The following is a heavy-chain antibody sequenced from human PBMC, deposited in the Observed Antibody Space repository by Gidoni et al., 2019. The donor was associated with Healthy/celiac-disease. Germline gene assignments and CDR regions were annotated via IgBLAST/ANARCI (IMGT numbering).Heavy chain of an antibody. V-gene: IGHV3-30*02. CDR2: IRYDGSNK. J-gene: IGHJ4*02. Sequence: QVQLVESGGGVVQPGGSLRLSCAASGFTFSSYGMHWVRQAPGKGLEWVAFIRYDGSNKYYSDSLKGRFTISRDNSKNTLYLQMNSLRAEDTAVYYCAKDRESYDYVWGSCPDYWGQGTLVTVSS. D-gene: IGHD3-16*01. CDR1: GFTFSSYG. CDR3: AKDRESYDYVWGSCPDY.